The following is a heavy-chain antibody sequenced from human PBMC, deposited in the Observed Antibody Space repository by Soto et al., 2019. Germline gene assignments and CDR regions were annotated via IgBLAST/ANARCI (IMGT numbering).Heavy chain of an antibody. D-gene: IGHD2-2*03. V-gene: IGHV4-34*01. CDR3: ARSWISPAPGGWFDP. Sequence: SETLSLTCAVYGGSFSGYYWSWIRQPPGKGLEWIGEINHSGSTNYNPSLKSRVTISVDTSKNQFSLKLSSVTAADTAVYYCARSWISPAPGGWFDPWGQGTLVT. J-gene: IGHJ5*02. CDR2: INHSGST. CDR1: GGSFSGYY.